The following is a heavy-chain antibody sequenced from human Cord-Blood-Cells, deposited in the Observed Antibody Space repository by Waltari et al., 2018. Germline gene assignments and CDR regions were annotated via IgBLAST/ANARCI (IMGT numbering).Heavy chain of an antibody. Sequence: QVQLQQWGAGLLKPSETLSLTCAVYGGSFSGYYWSWIRQPPGKGLEWIGEINHSGRTTYNPSLKSRVTKSVDTSKNQFSLKLSSVTAADTAVYYCARKLGIRVWYSDLWGRGTLVTVSS. V-gene: IGHV4-34*01. J-gene: IGHJ2*01. CDR2: INHSGRT. D-gene: IGHD7-27*01. CDR1: GGSFSGYY. CDR3: ARKLGIRVWYSDL.